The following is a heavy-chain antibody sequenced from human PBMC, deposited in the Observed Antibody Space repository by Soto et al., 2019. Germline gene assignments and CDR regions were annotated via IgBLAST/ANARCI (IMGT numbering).Heavy chain of an antibody. CDR2: IWDDGSDK. J-gene: IGHJ5*02. V-gene: IGHV3-33*01. Sequence: GGSLRLSCTASGFTFRSYGMHWVRQAPGKGLEWVAVIWDDGSDKKYADSVKGRFTVSRDNSKNTLFLQMSSLRAEDTAVYYCARDPQINSDTSGYVGSWGPGTLVTVSS. D-gene: IGHD3-22*01. CDR3: ARDPQINSDTSGYVGS. CDR1: GFTFRSYG.